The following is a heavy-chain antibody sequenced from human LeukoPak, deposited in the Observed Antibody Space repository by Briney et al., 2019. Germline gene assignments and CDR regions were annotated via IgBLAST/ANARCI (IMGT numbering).Heavy chain of an antibody. Sequence: GGSLRLSCAASGFMFSSYAMSWVRQAPGKGLEWVSAISGSGGSTYYADSVKGRFTISRDNTKTSLYLEMNSLRAEDAAVYYCARQRFISGYFDDWGQGTLVTVSS. V-gene: IGHV3-23*01. D-gene: IGHD1-1*01. CDR2: ISGSGGST. CDR3: ARQRFISGYFDD. J-gene: IGHJ4*02. CDR1: GFMFSSYA.